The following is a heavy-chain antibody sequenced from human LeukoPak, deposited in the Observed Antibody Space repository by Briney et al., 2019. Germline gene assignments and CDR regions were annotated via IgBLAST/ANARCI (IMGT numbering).Heavy chain of an antibody. J-gene: IGHJ6*03. CDR3: ARSNPLGYCSGGSCYSNYYYYYMDV. Sequence: SVKVSCKASGGTFSSYAISWGRHTPGHGLEWMWGIITIFVAANDAQKFQGRVTITTDESTSTAYMELSSLRSEDTAVYYCARSNPLGYCSGGSCYSNYYYYYMDVWGKGTPVTVSS. CDR1: GGTFSSYA. CDR2: IITIFVAA. V-gene: IGHV1-69*05. D-gene: IGHD2-15*01.